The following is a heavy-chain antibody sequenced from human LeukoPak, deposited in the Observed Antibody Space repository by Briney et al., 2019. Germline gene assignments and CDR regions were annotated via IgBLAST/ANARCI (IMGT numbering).Heavy chain of an antibody. J-gene: IGHJ3*02. Sequence: GASVKVSCKASGYTFTSYDINWVRQATGQGHEWMGWMNPNSGNAGYAQKFQGRVTMTRNTSISTAYMELSSLNSDDTAVYFCAREPYNSDGSSYYHQWLDIWGQGTMVTVSS. CDR2: MNPNSGNA. D-gene: IGHD3-22*01. CDR1: GYTFTSYD. V-gene: IGHV1-8*01. CDR3: AREPYNSDGSSYYHQWLDI.